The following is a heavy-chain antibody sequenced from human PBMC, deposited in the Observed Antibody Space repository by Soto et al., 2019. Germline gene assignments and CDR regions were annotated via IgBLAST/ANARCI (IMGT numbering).Heavy chain of an antibody. V-gene: IGHV3-73*01. CDR3: SRQASDFWSGKPQYYMDV. D-gene: IGHD3-3*01. CDR2: IRSKGNNYAT. J-gene: IGHJ6*03. Sequence: EVQLVESGGGLVQPGGSLKLSCAASGFTFSGSAMHWVRQASGKGLEWVGRIRSKGNNYATAYGASLKGRFTISRDDSKNTVYLQMNSLNTEDTAVYYCSRQASDFWSGKPQYYMDVWGKGTTVTVSS. CDR1: GFTFSGSA.